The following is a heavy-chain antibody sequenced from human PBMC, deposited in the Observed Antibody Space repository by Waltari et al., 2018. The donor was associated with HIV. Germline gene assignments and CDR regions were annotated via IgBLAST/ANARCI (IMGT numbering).Heavy chain of an antibody. Sequence: VRLVESGGGVVQPGKSLRLSCPAAASNFKEFDMHWVRQAPGEGLEWLALIWSDGSFQYYTDSVKGRFTISRDNFDNTLYLQMNSLRPEDTAIYYCAKDRAIGTLDHWGQGTLVTVSS. V-gene: IGHV3-33*06. CDR2: IWSDGSFQ. J-gene: IGHJ4*02. D-gene: IGHD1-26*01. CDR1: ASNFKEFD. CDR3: AKDRAIGTLDH.